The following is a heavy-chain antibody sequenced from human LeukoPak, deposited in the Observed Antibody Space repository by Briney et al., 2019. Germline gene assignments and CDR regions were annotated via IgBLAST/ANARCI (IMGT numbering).Heavy chain of an antibody. Sequence: GGSLRLSCAASGFTLSSYAMSWVRQAPGKGLQWVSYISSSSSTIYYADSVKGRFTISRDNAKNSLYLQMNSLRAEDTAVYYCARALWFGETFPAYWGQGTLVTVSS. V-gene: IGHV3-48*01. CDR1: GFTLSSYA. D-gene: IGHD3-10*01. CDR2: ISSSSSTI. CDR3: ARALWFGETFPAY. J-gene: IGHJ4*02.